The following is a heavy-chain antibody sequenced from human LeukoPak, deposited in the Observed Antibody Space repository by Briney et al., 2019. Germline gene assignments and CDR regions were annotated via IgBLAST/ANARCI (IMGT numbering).Heavy chain of an antibody. V-gene: IGHV3-21*04. D-gene: IGHD2-15*01. CDR1: GFTFSSYS. CDR2: ISSSSSYI. CDR3: AKGFVVAATPWFDP. J-gene: IGHJ5*02. Sequence: GGSLRLSCAASGFTFSSYSMNWVRQAPGKGLEWVSSISSSSSYIYYADSVKGRFTISRDNAKNSLYLQMNSLRAEDMALYYCAKGFVVAATPWFDPRGQGTLVTVSS.